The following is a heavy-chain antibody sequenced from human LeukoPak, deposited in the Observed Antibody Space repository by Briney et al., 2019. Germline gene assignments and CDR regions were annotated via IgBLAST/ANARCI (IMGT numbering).Heavy chain of an antibody. CDR1: GFTFGSHA. CDR3: ARDLLRYCTNGVCNYYYYMDV. CDR2: IFGSGGSP. Sequence: GGSLRLSCEASGFTFGSHAMYWVRQAPGKGLEWVAGIFGSGGSPHYADPVTGRFTISRDNAKNSLYLQMNSLRAEDTAVYYCARDLLRYCTNGVCNYYYYMDVWGKGTTVSVSS. D-gene: IGHD2-8*01. J-gene: IGHJ6*03. V-gene: IGHV3-23*01.